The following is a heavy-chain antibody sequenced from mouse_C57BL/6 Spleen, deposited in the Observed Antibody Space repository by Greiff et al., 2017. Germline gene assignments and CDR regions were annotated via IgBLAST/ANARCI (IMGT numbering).Heavy chain of an antibody. CDR3: ARGPYQGYFDV. CDR2: IDPSDSYT. J-gene: IGHJ1*03. V-gene: IGHV1-69*01. Sequence: QVQLQQPGAELVMPGASVKLSCKASGYTFTSYWMHWVKQRPGQGLEWIGEIDPSDSYTNYNQKFKGKSTLTVDKSSSTAYMQLSSLTSEDSAVYYCARGPYQGYFDVWGTGTTVTVSS. D-gene: IGHD3-3*01. CDR1: GYTFTSYW.